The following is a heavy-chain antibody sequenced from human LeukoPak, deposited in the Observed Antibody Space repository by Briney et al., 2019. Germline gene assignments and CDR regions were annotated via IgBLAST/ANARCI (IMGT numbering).Heavy chain of an antibody. CDR3: AKDGGPGSGWPGYFDL. Sequence: PAGRSLRLSCAASGFTFSSYGMHWVRPAPGKGQEWVAVISYDGSNKYYADSVKGRFTISRDNSKNTLYLQMNSLRAEDTAVYYCAKDGGPGSGWPGYFDLWGRGTLVTVSS. V-gene: IGHV3-30*18. CDR2: ISYDGSNK. CDR1: GFTFSSYG. D-gene: IGHD6-19*01. J-gene: IGHJ2*01.